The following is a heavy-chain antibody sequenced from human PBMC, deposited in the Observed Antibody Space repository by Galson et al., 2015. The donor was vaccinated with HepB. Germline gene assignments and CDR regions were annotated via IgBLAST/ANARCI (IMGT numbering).Heavy chain of an antibody. Sequence: SETLSLTCTVSGGAMSSHYWSWIRQPPGKGLEWIGYIHSSGTTNYNPSLKSRVTISVDPFKNQLSLKLTSVTAADTAVYYCARDLSELYAMDVWGQGTTVTVSS. J-gene: IGHJ6*02. CDR1: GGAMSSHY. CDR2: IHSSGTT. CDR3: ARDLSELYAMDV. D-gene: IGHD1-26*01. V-gene: IGHV4-59*11.